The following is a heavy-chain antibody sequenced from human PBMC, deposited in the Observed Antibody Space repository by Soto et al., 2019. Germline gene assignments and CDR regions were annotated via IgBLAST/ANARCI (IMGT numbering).Heavy chain of an antibody. CDR3: AKDEVLVEVVARDYYGLDV. V-gene: IGHV3-30*18. CDR1: GFTFSSYG. CDR2: ILYDGNKK. D-gene: IGHD2-15*01. J-gene: IGHJ6*02. Sequence: QVQLGESGGGVVQPGRSLRLSCAASGFTFSSYGMHWVRQAPGKGLEWVAVILYDGNKKYYADSVKGRFTISRDNSKNTLYLQMDSLRGEDTAVYYCAKDEVLVEVVARDYYGLDVWGQGTTVTVSS.